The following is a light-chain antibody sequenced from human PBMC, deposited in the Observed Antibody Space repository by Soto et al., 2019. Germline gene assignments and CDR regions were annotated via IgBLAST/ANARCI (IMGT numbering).Light chain of an antibody. CDR3: QQSYSSPYT. V-gene: IGKV1-39*01. CDR2: ATS. Sequence: DIPMTQSPSSLSAAVGDRVTITCRASQDINKYLNWYRQTPGKAPNLLIFATSTLHSGDPSRFSGSRSGTDFSLTISSLQPEDFATYYCQQSYSSPYTFGQGTKLEL. J-gene: IGKJ2*01. CDR1: QDINKY.